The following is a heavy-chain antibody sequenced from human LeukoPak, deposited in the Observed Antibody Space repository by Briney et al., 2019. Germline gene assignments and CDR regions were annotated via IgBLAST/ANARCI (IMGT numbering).Heavy chain of an antibody. CDR3: ARQGGQAAAGDSDY. CDR2: IYPGDSGT. D-gene: IGHD6-13*01. J-gene: IGHJ4*02. V-gene: IGHV5-51*01. CDR1: GYSFTSYW. Sequence: AESLKISSKGSGYSFTSYWIAWVRQMPGKDLQWMGIIYPGDSGTRYSPSFQGQVTISADKSISTAYLQWSSLKASDTAMYYCARQGGQAAAGDSDYWGQGTLVTVSS.